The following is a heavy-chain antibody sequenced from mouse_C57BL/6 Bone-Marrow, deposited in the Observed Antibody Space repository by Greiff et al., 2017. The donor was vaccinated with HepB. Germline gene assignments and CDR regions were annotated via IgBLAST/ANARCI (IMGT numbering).Heavy chain of an antibody. Sequence: EVKVEESGGGLVQPGGSMKLSCVASGFTFSNYWMNWVRQSPEKGLEWVAQIRLKSDNYATHYAESVKGRFTISRDDSKSSVYLQMNNLRAEDTGIYYCTGITTVVATNFDVWGTGTTVTVSS. D-gene: IGHD1-1*01. J-gene: IGHJ1*03. CDR3: TGITTVVATNFDV. CDR2: IRLKSDNYAT. V-gene: IGHV6-3*01. CDR1: GFTFSNYW.